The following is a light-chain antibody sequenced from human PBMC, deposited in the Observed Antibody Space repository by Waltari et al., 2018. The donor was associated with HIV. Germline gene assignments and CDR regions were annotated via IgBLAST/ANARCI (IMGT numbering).Light chain of an antibody. Sequence: QLVLTQSPSASASLGASVKLTCTLSSGHSSYAIAWHQQQPEKGPRYLMKLNSDGSHSKGDGIPDRFSGSSSGAERYLTISSLQSEDEADYYCQTWGTGIQVVFGGGTKLTVL. V-gene: IGLV4-69*01. J-gene: IGLJ2*01. CDR3: QTWGTGIQVV. CDR2: LNSDGSH. CDR1: SGHSSYA.